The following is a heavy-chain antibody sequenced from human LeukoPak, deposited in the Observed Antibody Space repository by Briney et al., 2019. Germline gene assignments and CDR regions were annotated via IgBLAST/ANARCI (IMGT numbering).Heavy chain of an antibody. CDR3: ARETYGDYVGYGMDV. J-gene: IGHJ6*02. D-gene: IGHD4-17*01. V-gene: IGHV4-34*01. Sequence: PSETLSLTCAVYGGSFSGYYWSWIRQPPGKGLEWIGEINHSGSTNYNPSLKSRVTISVDTSKNQVSLNLRSVTAADTALYYCARETYGDYVGYGMDVWGLGTTVTVSS. CDR1: GGSFSGYY. CDR2: INHSGST.